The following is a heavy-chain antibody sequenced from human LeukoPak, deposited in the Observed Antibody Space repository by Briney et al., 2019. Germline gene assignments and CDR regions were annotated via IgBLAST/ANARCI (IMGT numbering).Heavy chain of an antibody. J-gene: IGHJ4*02. CDR3: ARAGRPMIGGVTPLEHFDS. Sequence: GASVKVSCKASGYTFSSYAIHWARQAPGQGLEWMGWINAGVGNTKYSEKFQDRVTVTRDTPATTAYMELSSLRAEDTAVYYCARAGRPMIGGVTPLEHFDSWGQGTLVTVSS. V-gene: IGHV1-3*01. D-gene: IGHD3-10*01. CDR1: GYTFSSYA. CDR2: INAGVGNT.